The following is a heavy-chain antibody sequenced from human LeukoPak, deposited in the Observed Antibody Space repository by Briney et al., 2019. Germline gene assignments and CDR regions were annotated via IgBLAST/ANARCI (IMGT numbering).Heavy chain of an antibody. CDR1: GFTFSTYD. J-gene: IGHJ4*02. V-gene: IGHV3-23*01. D-gene: IGHD2-2*02. CDR3: AKDWGHAYCSRTSCCTSTADLLDC. Sequence: GGSLRLSCAGSGFTFSTYDMSWVRQAPGKGLEWVSGISGSGGSTYYADSVKGRFTISRDNSKNTLYLQMNSRRAEGTAVYYRAKDWGHAYCSRTSCCTSTADLLDCWLQGTLLSDSS. CDR2: ISGSGGST.